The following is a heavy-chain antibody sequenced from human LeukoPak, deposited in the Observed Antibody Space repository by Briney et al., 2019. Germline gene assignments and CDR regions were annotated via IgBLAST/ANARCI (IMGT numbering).Heavy chain of an antibody. D-gene: IGHD3-10*01. CDR2: ISYDGSLR. J-gene: IGHJ4*02. Sequence: GRSLRLSCAASGFTFSTYTMHWVRQAPGKGLEWGAVISYDGSLRYYADSVKGRFTISRDNSKNTVFLQMNSLRAEDTAVYYCARGDYYGSGSYWYYFDYWGQGTLVTVSS. CDR1: GFTFSTYT. CDR3: ARGDYYGSGSYWYYFDY. V-gene: IGHV3-30*04.